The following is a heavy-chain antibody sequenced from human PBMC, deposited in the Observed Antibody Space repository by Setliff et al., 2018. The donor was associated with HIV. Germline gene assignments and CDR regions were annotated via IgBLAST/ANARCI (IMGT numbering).Heavy chain of an antibody. CDR2: ISDSGGGT. CDR3: AKDKGSSGWSA. D-gene: IGHD6-19*01. CDR1: GFAFSTYA. Sequence: PGGSLRLSCAASGFAFSTYAMSWVRQAPGKGLEWVSAISDSGGGTYYADSVKGRFTVSRDNSKYTLYLQMNSLRVEDAAVYYCAKDKGSSGWSAWGQGTLVTVSS. J-gene: IGHJ5*02. V-gene: IGHV3-23*01.